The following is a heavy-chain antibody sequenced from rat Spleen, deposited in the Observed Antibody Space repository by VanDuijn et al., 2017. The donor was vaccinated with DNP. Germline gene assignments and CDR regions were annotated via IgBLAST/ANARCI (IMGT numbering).Heavy chain of an antibody. J-gene: IGHJ2*01. CDR2: ISFSGTT. CDR3: ARWVWYFDY. CDR1: GSSITSNY. V-gene: IGHV3-1*01. Sequence: EVQLQESGPGLVKPSQSLSLTCSVTGSSITSNYWGWIRQFPGNKMEWVGHISFSGTTTYNPSLKSRISITRDTSRNQFFLHLNSVTSEDTATYYCARWVWYFDYWGQGVMVTVSS.